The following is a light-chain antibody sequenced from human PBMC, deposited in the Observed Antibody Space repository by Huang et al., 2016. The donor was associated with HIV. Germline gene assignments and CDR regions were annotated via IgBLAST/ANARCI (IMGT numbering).Light chain of an antibody. CDR1: QIISNY. Sequence: DIQMTQSPSSLSASVGDRVTISCRASQIISNYLNWYQQKPGEAPKVLIYSASTLQSGVPSRFSGSGSETDFSLTISSLQPEDFATYYCQQSFSTQFTFGPGTKVDLQ. J-gene: IGKJ3*01. CDR2: SAS. V-gene: IGKV1-39*01. CDR3: QQSFSTQFT.